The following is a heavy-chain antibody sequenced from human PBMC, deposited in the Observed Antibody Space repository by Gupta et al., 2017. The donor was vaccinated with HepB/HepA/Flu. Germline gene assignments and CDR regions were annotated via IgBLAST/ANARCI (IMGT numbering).Heavy chain of an antibody. J-gene: IGHJ4*02. Sequence: EVQLVESGGGLVQPGGSRRLSGAAPGFTFSDHWMTWVRQAPGKGLEWVANIKVEGSEKYYVDSGKGRFTISRDNAKNSLYLQMSSLRAEDTAVYFCARDTFYNLDYWGLGTLVTVSS. D-gene: IGHD2/OR15-2a*01. CDR3: ARDTFYNLDY. V-gene: IGHV3-7*01. CDR1: GFTFSDHW. CDR2: IKVEGSEK.